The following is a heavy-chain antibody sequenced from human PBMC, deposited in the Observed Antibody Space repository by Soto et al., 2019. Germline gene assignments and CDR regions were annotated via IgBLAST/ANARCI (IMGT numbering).Heavy chain of an antibody. D-gene: IGHD2-21*01. CDR3: ATQSLRIPSAFDI. CDR1: GGSFSNYA. CDR2: IIPSFGTT. V-gene: IGHV1-69*13. Sequence: SVKVSCKASGGSFSNYAIHWVRQAPGQGLEYMGGIIPSFGTTNYAQTFQGRVTITADEATSTAYMDLSSLRSDDTAVYYCATQSLRIPSAFDIWGQGTMVTVSS. J-gene: IGHJ3*02.